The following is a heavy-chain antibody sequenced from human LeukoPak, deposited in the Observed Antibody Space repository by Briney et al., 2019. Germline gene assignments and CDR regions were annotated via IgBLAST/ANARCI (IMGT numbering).Heavy chain of an antibody. Sequence: GGSLRLSCAASGFTFSSYTMNWVRQAPGKGLEWVSYISSSSSTIYYADSVKGRFTISRDNAENSLYLQMNSLRAEDTAVYYCARDPVATIGVFDYWGQGTLVTVSS. J-gene: IGHJ4*02. CDR3: ARDPVATIGVFDY. CDR1: GFTFSSYT. CDR2: ISSSSSTI. D-gene: IGHD5-12*01. V-gene: IGHV3-48*01.